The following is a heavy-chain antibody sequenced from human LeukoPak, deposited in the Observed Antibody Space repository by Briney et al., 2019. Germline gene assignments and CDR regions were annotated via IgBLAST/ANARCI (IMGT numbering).Heavy chain of an antibody. CDR3: GRVHCSTNSCYDYYDYYMDV. J-gene: IGHJ6*03. CDR1: GFRFDDYS. V-gene: IGHV3-20*04. D-gene: IGHD2-2*01. CDR2: INWDGAST. Sequence: PGGSLRFSCAASGFRFDDYSMNWVRHVPGKGLEWVAGINWDGASTGYRDSMKGRFTISRDNGKNSLYLQMNSLRVEDTAVYYCGRVHCSTNSCYDYYDYYMDVSGKGTTVTVSS.